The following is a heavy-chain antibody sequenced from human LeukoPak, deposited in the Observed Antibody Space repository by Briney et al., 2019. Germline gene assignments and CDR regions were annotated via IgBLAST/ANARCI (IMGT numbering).Heavy chain of an antibody. J-gene: IGHJ4*02. CDR3: VGDTPPGGDYYLDY. CDR2: IWNAGTNT. D-gene: IGHD3-16*01. Sequence: GGSLRLSYATSGFSFSTYGMHWVRQAPGKGLEWVAVIWNAGTNTYYADSVKGRFTISRDNSKNTLYVQMNSLRAEDTAVYYCVGDTPPGGDYYLDYWGQGTLVIVSS. CDR1: GFSFSTYG. V-gene: IGHV3-33*01.